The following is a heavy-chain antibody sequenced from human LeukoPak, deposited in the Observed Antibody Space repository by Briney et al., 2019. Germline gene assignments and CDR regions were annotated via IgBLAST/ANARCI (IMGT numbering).Heavy chain of an antibody. D-gene: IGHD3-10*01. V-gene: IGHV4-34*01. Sequence: SETLTLTCAVYGGSFSGYYWSWIRQPPGKGLEWIGEINHSGSTNYNPSLKSRVTISVDTSKNQYSLKLSSVTAADTAVYYCARVYGSGSYYNGYYYYYMDVWGKGTTVTISS. CDR1: GGSFSGYY. J-gene: IGHJ6*03. CDR3: ARVYGSGSYYNGYYYYYMDV. CDR2: INHSGST.